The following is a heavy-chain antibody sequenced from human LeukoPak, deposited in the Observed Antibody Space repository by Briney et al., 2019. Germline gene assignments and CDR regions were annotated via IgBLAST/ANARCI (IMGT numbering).Heavy chain of an antibody. CDR3: ARGGMAAVFDY. V-gene: IGHV4-34*01. CDR1: GGXSSGYY. D-gene: IGHD5-24*01. CDR2: INHSGST. J-gene: IGHJ4*02. Sequence: SETLSLTCAVYGGXSSGYYCSWIRQPPGKGLEWIGEINHSGSTNYNPSLKSRVTISVDTSKNQFSLKLSSVTAADTAVYYCARGGMAAVFDYWGQGTLVTVSS.